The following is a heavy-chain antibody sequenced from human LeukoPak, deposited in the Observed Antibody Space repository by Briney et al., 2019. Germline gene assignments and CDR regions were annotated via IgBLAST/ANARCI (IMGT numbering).Heavy chain of an antibody. V-gene: IGHV3-7*01. CDR1: GFSFRRFW. CDR3: ARDSSPDSATTYYDALDM. Sequence: TGGSLRLSXAGSGFSFRRFWMTWVRQAPGRGLEWVANINGDGDGKRYADSVKDRFTISRDNARSLVFLQIHSLRDEDTALYYCARDSSPDSATTYYDALDMWGQGTMVTVSS. J-gene: IGHJ3*02. D-gene: IGHD1-1*01. CDR2: INGDGDGK.